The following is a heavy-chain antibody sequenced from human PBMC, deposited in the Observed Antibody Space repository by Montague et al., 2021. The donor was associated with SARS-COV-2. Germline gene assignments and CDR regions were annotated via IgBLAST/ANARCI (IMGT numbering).Heavy chain of an antibody. D-gene: IGHD3-10*01. CDR3: ARDKGGERLLWFGELFTHNWFDP. CDR2: ISYDGSNK. V-gene: IGHV3-30-3*01. J-gene: IGHJ5*02. Sequence: SLRLSCAASGFTFSSYAMHWVRQAPGKGLEWVAVISYDGSNKYYADSVKGRFTISRDNSKNTLYLQMNILRAEDTAVYYCARDKGGERLLWFGELFTHNWFDPWGQGTLVTVSS. CDR1: GFTFSSYA.